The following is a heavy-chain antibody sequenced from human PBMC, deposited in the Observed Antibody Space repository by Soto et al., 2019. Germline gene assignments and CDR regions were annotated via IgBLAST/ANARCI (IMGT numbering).Heavy chain of an antibody. CDR3: ARVPSDLRWFGRPEAYYYMDV. Sequence: GGSLRLSCAASGFTFSDYYMSWIRQAPGKGLEWVSYISSSGSTIYYADSVKGRFTISRDNAKNSLYLQMNSLRAEDTAVYYCARVPSDLRWFGRPEAYYYMDVWGKGTTVTVSS. J-gene: IGHJ6*03. V-gene: IGHV3-11*01. CDR2: ISSSGSTI. CDR1: GFTFSDYY. D-gene: IGHD3-10*01.